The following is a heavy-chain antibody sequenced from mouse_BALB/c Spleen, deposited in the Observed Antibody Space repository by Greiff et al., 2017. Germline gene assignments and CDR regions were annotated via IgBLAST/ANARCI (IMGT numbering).Heavy chain of an antibody. D-gene: IGHD2-10*02. CDR3: AYGNYGGHAMDY. CDR1: GYSFTSYW. Sequence: VQVVESGAELVRPGASVKLSCKASGYSFTSYWMNWVKQRPGQGLEWIGMIHPSDSETRLNQKFKDKATLTVDKSSSTAYMQLSSPTSEDSAVYYCAYGNYGGHAMDYWGQGTSVTVSS. CDR2: IHPSDSET. V-gene: IGHV1-74*01. J-gene: IGHJ4*01.